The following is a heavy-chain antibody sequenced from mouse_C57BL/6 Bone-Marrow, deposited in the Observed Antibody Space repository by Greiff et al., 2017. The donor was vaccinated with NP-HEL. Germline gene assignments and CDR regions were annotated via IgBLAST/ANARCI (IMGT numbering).Heavy chain of an antibody. CDR3: ASYYSKDYAMDY. Sequence: DVKLVESEGGLVQPGSSMKLSCTASGFTFSDYYMAWVRQVPEKGLEWVANINYDGSSTYYLDSLKSRFIISRDNAKNILYLQMSSLKSEDTATYYCASYYSKDYAMDYWGQGTSVTVSS. V-gene: IGHV5-16*01. J-gene: IGHJ4*01. D-gene: IGHD2-5*01. CDR2: INYDGSST. CDR1: GFTFSDYY.